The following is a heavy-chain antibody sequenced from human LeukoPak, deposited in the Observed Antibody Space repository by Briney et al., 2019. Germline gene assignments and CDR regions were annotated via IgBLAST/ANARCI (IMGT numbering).Heavy chain of an antibody. J-gene: IGHJ6*02. CDR2: IYYSGST. D-gene: IGHD3-3*01. Sequence: SQTPSLTCTVSGGSISSGGYYWSWIRQHPGKGLEWIGYIYYSGSTYYNPSLKSRVTISVDTSKNQFSLKLSSVTAADTAVYYCARHYDFWSGSGLDYGMDVWVQGTTVTVSS. CDR1: GGSISSGGYY. V-gene: IGHV4-31*03. CDR3: ARHYDFWSGSGLDYGMDV.